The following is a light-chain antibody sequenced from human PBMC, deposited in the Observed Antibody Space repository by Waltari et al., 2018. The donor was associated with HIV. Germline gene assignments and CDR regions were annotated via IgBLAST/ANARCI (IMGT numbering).Light chain of an antibody. CDR1: QGLNNY. Sequence: DIQVTQSPSSLSASFGGRVTITCRASQGLNNYLAWFQQKPGEAPKSLIYAASTLQTGVPSKFSGSGSGTDFTLTINSLQPEDSATYWCLQYHSYPLTFGGGTKVEIK. CDR2: AAS. CDR3: LQYHSYPLT. V-gene: IGKV1-16*02. J-gene: IGKJ4*01.